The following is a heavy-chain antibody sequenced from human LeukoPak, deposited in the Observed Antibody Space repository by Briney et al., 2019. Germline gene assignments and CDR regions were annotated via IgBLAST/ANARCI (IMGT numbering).Heavy chain of an antibody. CDR3: TRDNAIAVAGTRYCFDY. J-gene: IGHJ4*02. V-gene: IGHV3-49*03. D-gene: IGHD6-19*01. Sequence: GGSLRLSCTASGLTFGDYAMSWFRQAPGKGLEWVGFIRSKVYGGTAEYAASVKGRFTISRDDSKSIAYLQMNSLKTEDTAVYYCTRDNAIAVAGTRYCFDYWGQGTLVTVSS. CDR1: GLTFGDYA. CDR2: IRSKVYGGTA.